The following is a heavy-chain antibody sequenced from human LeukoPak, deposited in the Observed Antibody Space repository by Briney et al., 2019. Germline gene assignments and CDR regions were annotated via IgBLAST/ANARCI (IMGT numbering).Heavy chain of an antibody. D-gene: IGHD6-6*01. Sequence: SETLSLTCTVSGGSISSSSYYWGWIRQPPGKGLEWIGSSYYSGSTYYNPSLKSRVTISVDTSKNQFSLKLSSVTAADTAVYYCARARIAARRSWRNWFDPWGQGTLVTVSS. CDR2: SYYSGST. CDR3: ARARIAARRSWRNWFDP. V-gene: IGHV4-39*07. CDR1: GGSISSSSYY. J-gene: IGHJ5*02.